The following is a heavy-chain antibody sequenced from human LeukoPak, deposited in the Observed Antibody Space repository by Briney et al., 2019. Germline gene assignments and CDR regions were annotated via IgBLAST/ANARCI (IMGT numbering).Heavy chain of an antibody. CDR3: AGGSSGIFDY. CDR1: GFTFSSYA. V-gene: IGHV3-23*01. Sequence: GGSLRLSCAASGFTFSSYAMSWVRQAPGKGLEWVSAISGSGGSTYYADSVKGRFTISRDNAKNSLYLQMNSLRAEDTAVYYCAGGSSGIFDYWGQGTLVTVSS. D-gene: IGHD6-13*01. CDR2: ISGSGGST. J-gene: IGHJ4*02.